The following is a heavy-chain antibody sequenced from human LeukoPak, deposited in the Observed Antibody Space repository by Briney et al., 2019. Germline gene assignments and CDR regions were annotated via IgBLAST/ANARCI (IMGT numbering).Heavy chain of an antibody. V-gene: IGHV3-30*03. J-gene: IGHJ4*02. CDR3: ARDLGSALDD. D-gene: IGHD6-19*01. CDR2: ISFDGYSQ. CDR1: GFTFNNYG. Sequence: GGSLRLSCAASGFTFNNYGMHWVRQAPGKGLEWVALISFDGYSQEYTDSVKGRFNISRDNSRNTLYLQMTRLRPRDTAVYYCARDLGSALDDWGQGTLVTVSS.